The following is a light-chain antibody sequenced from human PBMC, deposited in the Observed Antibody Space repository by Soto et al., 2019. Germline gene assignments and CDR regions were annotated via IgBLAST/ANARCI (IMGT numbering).Light chain of an antibody. CDR2: DVS. CDR1: SSDVGGYNY. J-gene: IGLJ2*01. Sequence: QSALTQPASVSGSPGQSITISCTGTSSDVGGYNYVSWYQQHPGKVPKLMIYDVSNRPSGVSNRFSGSKSGNTASLTISGLQAEDEAHYYCSSYTSSSTLVVFGGGTKLTVL. CDR3: SSYTSSSTLVV. V-gene: IGLV2-14*01.